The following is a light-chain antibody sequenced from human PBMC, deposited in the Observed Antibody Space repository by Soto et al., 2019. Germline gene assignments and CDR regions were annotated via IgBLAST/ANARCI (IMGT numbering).Light chain of an antibody. CDR1: QSVSSN. CDR2: CAS. J-gene: IGKJ1*01. V-gene: IGKV3-15*01. CDR3: QQYNNWPPWT. Sequence: EIVMTQSPATLSVSPGERATLSCRASQSVSSNLAWYQQKPGQAPRLLIYCASTRATGIPASLSGSGSGTEFTLTISSLQSEDFAVYYCQQYNNWPPWTFGQGTKVEIQ.